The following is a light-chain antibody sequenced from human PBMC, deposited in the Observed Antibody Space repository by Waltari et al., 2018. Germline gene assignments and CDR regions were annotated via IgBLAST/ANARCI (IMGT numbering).Light chain of an antibody. J-gene: IGLJ3*02. CDR3: SSYTSSTTLRV. CDR1: SSDVGAYNH. V-gene: IGLV2-14*03. Sequence: QSALTQPASVSGSPGQSVTISCTGTSSDVGAYNHVSWYQQHPGKAPKLIIYDVPNRPSGLSDRFSGSKSGNTASLTISGLQAEDEADFYCSSYTSSTTLRVFGGGTKLTVL. CDR2: DVP.